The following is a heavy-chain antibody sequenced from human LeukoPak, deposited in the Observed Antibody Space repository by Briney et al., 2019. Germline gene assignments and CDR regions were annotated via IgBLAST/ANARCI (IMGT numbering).Heavy chain of an antibody. V-gene: IGHV3-48*03. CDR3: ARRYSYGSALHAFDI. Sequence: GGSLRLSCAASGFTFSSYEMNWVRQAPGKGLEWVSYISSSGSTIYYADSVKGRFTISRDNAKNSLYLQMNSLRAEDTAVYYCARRYSYGSALHAFDIRGQGTMVTVSS. D-gene: IGHD5-18*01. J-gene: IGHJ3*02. CDR1: GFTFSSYE. CDR2: ISSSGSTI.